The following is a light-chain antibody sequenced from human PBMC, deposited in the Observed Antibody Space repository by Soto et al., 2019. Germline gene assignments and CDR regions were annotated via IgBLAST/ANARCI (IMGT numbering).Light chain of an antibody. Sequence: QSALTQPASVSGSPGQTITISCTGTSSDVGRYNTVSWYQHHPGKAPKLIIYEVTHRPAGISDRFSASKSGNTASLTISGLQAEDEADYYCSSYTNINTRACVFGTGTKLTVL. CDR3: SSYTNINTRACV. CDR1: SSDVGRYNT. V-gene: IGLV2-14*01. J-gene: IGLJ1*01. CDR2: EVT.